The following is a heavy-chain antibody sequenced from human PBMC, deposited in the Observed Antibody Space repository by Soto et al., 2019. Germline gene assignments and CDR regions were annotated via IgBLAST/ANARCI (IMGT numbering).Heavy chain of an antibody. V-gene: IGHV4-59*07. CDR1: GGSISSYC. Sequence: SDXRSLPCTVSGGSISSYCWSWIRHPPGTGLEWNGYIYYSGSTNYNPSLKSRVTISVDTSKNQFSLKLSSVTAADTAVYYCARGSGYCSSTSCYKRDYYYYGMDVWGQGTTVTVSS. D-gene: IGHD2-2*02. CDR3: ARGSGYCSSTSCYKRDYYYYGMDV. J-gene: IGHJ6*02. CDR2: IYYSGST.